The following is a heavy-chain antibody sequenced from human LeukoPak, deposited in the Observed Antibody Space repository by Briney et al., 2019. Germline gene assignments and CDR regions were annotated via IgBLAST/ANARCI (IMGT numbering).Heavy chain of an antibody. D-gene: IGHD2-21*02. CDR3: AKIAAANCGGDCYSGAYYFDY. CDR1: GFTFSSYE. V-gene: IGHV3-48*03. J-gene: IGHJ4*02. CDR2: ISSSGSTI. Sequence: GGSLRLSCAASGFTFSSYEMNWVCQGPRKGLGWVSYISSSGSTIYYADSVKGRFTISRDNSKNTLHLQMNSLRAEDTAVYYCAKIAAANCGGDCYSGAYYFDYWGQGTLVTVSS.